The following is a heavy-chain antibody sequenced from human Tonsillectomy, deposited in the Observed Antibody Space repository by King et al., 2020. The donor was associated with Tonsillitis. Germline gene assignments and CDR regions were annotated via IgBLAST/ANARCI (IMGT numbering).Heavy chain of an antibody. V-gene: IGHV3-23*03. D-gene: IGHD2-2*01. J-gene: IGHJ5*02. CDR3: AKSSQLLSHNWFEH. CDR1: GFTFSSHA. CDR2: IYTDDSST. Sequence: VQLVESGGGLVQPGGSLRLSCAASGFTFSSHAMSWVRQAPGKGLEWVSVIYTDDSSTYYADSVKGRFTISRDNSKNTLYLRMNSLIAEDTAVYYCAKSSQLLSHNWFEHWGQETLVTVSS.